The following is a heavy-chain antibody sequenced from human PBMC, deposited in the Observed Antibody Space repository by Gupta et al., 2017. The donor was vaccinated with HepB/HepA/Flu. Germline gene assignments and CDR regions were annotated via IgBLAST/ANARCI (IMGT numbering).Heavy chain of an antibody. V-gene: IGHV3-21*01. CDR1: GFTFSSYS. CDR2: ISSSSSYI. CDR3: ARGRGYSGYDLNYFDY. J-gene: IGHJ4*02. D-gene: IGHD5-12*01. Sequence: EVQLVASGGGLVKPGGSLRLSCAASGFTFSSYSMNWVRQAPGKGLEWVSSISSSSSYIYYADSVKGRFTISRDNAKNSLYLQMNSLRAEDTAVYYCARGRGYSGYDLNYFDYWGQGTLVTVSS.